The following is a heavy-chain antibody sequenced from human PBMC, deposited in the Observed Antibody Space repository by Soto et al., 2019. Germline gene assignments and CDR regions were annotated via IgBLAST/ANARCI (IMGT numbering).Heavy chain of an antibody. CDR1: GESFSDHY. CDR2: GNHRGTT. D-gene: IGHD1-1*01. J-gene: IGHJ5*01. CDR3: AREDWNDSDTKPGGGAAFFDF. Sequence: QVQLQQWGAELLKPSETLSLTCAVYGESFSDHYWSWIRQPPGKGLEWIGEGNHRGTTNYNPSLKRRVTISADTSKNQLSLKLSSVTAADTPAYYCAREDWNDSDTKPGGGAAFFDFWGQGTLVTVSS. V-gene: IGHV4-34*01.